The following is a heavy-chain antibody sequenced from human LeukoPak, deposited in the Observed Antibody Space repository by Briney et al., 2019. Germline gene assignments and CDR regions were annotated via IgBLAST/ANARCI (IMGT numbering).Heavy chain of an antibody. J-gene: IGHJ6*02. V-gene: IGHV3-48*01. Sequence: PGGSLRLSCAASGFTFSSYSMDWVRQAPGKGLEWVSYISSSSSTIYYADSVKGRFTISRDNAKNSLYLQMNSLRAEDTAVYYCARHRLYSSSWYYYYYGMDVWGQGTTVTVSS. CDR2: ISSSSSTI. D-gene: IGHD6-13*01. CDR1: GFTFSSYS. CDR3: ARHRLYSSSWYYYYYGMDV.